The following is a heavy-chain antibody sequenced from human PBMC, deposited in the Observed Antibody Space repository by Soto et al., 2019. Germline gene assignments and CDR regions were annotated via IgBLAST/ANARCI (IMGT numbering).Heavy chain of an antibody. CDR1: GGSTSSYY. D-gene: IGHD2-8*02. CDR2: IYYSGST. Sequence: ETLSLTCTVTGGSTSSYYWSWIRQPPGKGLEYMGFIYYSGSTNYNPSLKSRITISVDTSKNQFSLKLTSVTAADTAVYYCARDKITGLFDYWGQGTLVTVSS. V-gene: IGHV4-59*12. CDR3: ARDKITGLFDY. J-gene: IGHJ4*02.